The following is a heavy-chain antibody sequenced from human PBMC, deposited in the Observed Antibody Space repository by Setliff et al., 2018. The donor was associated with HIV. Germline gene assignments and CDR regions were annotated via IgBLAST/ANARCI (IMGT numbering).Heavy chain of an antibody. CDR2: IYASGSI. CDR1: GGPISSHC. CDR3: ARQNLAATGFYLDY. Sequence: NPSETLSLTCTVSGGPISSHCWSWIRQSPGKALEWIGYIYASGSIIYNPSLKSRVTISVDTSKNQFSLKVTSVTAADTAVYYCARQNLAATGFYLDYWGQGTLVTVSS. D-gene: IGHD6-13*01. V-gene: IGHV4-59*08. J-gene: IGHJ4*02.